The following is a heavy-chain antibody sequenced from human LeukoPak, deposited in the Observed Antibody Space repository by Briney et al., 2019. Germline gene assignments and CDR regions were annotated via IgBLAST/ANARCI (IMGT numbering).Heavy chain of an antibody. D-gene: IGHD1-26*01. CDR3: ARSLQVGTPRRYFDY. CDR1: GYTFDTYW. V-gene: IGHV5-51*01. CDR2: MYLADSDI. J-gene: IGHJ4*02. Sequence: GESLKISCKASGYTFDTYWIAWVRQKPGEGLEWMAIMYLADSDIGYSPSFEGQVTISVDKSINTAYLQWSSLKASDTAMYYCARSLQVGTPRRYFDYWGQGTLVTVSS.